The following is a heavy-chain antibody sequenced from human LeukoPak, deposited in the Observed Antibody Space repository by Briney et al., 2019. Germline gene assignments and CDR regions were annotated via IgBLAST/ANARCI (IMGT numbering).Heavy chain of an antibody. D-gene: IGHD4-17*01. V-gene: IGHV4-4*09. CDR2: IAPSGGA. J-gene: IGHJ6*03. CDR3: ARHVATTVTRGYSCHPMDV. Sequence: SETLSLTCTASGASISTYYWSWIRQPPGEGLEWIAYIAPSGGAVYNPSLNSRLTVSVDMSKNQFSLKLNSVTAADTAVYYCARHVATTVTRGYSCHPMDVWGKGTTVSVSS. CDR1: GASISTYY.